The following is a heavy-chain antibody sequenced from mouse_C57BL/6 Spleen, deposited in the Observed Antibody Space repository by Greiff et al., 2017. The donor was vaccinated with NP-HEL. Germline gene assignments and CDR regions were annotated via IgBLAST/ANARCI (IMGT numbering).Heavy chain of an antibody. J-gene: IGHJ4*01. D-gene: IGHD4-1*01. Sequence: QVQLQQPGAELVRPGSSVKLSCKASGYTFTSYWMHWVKQRPIQGLEWIGNIDPSDSETHYNQKFKDKATLTVDKSSSTAYMQLSSLTSEDSAVYYGARGRDWDEDAMDYWGQGTSVTVSS. CDR3: ARGRDWDEDAMDY. CDR1: GYTFTSYW. V-gene: IGHV1-52*01. CDR2: IDPSDSET.